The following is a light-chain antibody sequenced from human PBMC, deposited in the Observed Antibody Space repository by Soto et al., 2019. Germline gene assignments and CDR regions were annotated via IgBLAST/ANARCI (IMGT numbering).Light chain of an antibody. CDR3: GTWDSSLSAVV. CDR2: DNN. Sequence: QSALTQPPSVSAAPGQTVTISCSGSSSNIGNNYVSWYQQLPGTAPKLLIYDNNKRPSGIPDRFSGSKSGTSATLGITRLQTGDEADYYCGTWDSSLSAVVFGGGTKLTVL. J-gene: IGLJ2*01. V-gene: IGLV1-51*01. CDR1: SSNIGNNY.